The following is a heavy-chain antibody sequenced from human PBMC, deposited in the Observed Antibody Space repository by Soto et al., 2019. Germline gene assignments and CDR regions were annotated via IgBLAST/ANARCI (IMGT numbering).Heavy chain of an antibody. CDR3: ARRVAGLSWFDP. CDR2: SNDSGST. V-gene: IGHV4-34*01. J-gene: IGHJ5*02. D-gene: IGHD6-19*01. Sequence: QVQLQQWGAGLLKPSETLSLTCAVYGGSFSGYYWSWIRQPPGKGLEWIGESNDSGSTNYNPSLKSRVTLSEDTSKNQFSLTLSAVTGADTAGYYCARRVAGLSWFDPWGQGTLVTVSS. CDR1: GGSFSGYY.